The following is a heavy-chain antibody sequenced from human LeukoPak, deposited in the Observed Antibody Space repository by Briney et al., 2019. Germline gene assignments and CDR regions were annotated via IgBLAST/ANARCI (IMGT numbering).Heavy chain of an antibody. Sequence: GGSLRLSCAASGFTFSSYAMSWVRQAPGKGPEWVSAVSGSGDSTYYADSVKGRFTISRDNTKSTLYLQMNSLRAEDTAVYYCAREISGDSNFDSWGQGTLATVSS. V-gene: IGHV3-23*01. CDR3: AREISGDSNFDS. D-gene: IGHD3-10*01. CDR1: GFTFSSYA. CDR2: VSGSGDST. J-gene: IGHJ4*02.